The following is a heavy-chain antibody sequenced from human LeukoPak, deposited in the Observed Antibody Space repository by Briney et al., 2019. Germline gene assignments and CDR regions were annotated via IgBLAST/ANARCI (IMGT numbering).Heavy chain of an antibody. CDR2: MYYSGST. V-gene: IGHV4-39*07. CDR1: GGSISSSYY. Sequence: SETLSLTCAVSGGSISSSYYWGWIRQPPGKGLEWIGSMYYSGSTYYNPSLKSRVIISVDTSKNQFSLKLSSVTAADTAVYYCARDFNRGELSPSRYYFDYWGQGTLVTVSS. J-gene: IGHJ4*02. D-gene: IGHD3-16*02. CDR3: ARDFNRGELSPSRYYFDY.